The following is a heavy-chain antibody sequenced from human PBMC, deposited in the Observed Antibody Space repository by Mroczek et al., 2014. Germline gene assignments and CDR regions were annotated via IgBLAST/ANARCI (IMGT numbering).Heavy chain of an antibody. J-gene: IGHJ6*03. V-gene: IGHV1-8*01. CDR3: ARFTTGSQADTSFALSTKYYYYYMDV. CDR1: GYTFTSYD. CDR2: MNPNSGNT. D-gene: IGHD2-2*01. Sequence: VQLVQSGAEVKKPGASVKVSCKASGYTFTSYDINWVRQATGQGLEWMGWMNPNSGNTGYAQKFQGRVTMTRNTSISTAYMELSSLRSEDTAVYYCARFTTGSQADTSFALSTKYYYYYMDVWGKGTTVTVSS.